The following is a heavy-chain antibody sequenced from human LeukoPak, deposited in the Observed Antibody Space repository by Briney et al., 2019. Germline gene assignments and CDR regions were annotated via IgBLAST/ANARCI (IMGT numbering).Heavy chain of an antibody. Sequence: SGGSLRLSCAASGFTFSSYAMSWVRQAPGKGLEWVSAISGSGGSTYYADSVKGRFTISRDNPKNTLYLQMNSLRAEDTAVYYCAKDFWSTSPALYYYYGMDVWGQGTTVTVSS. D-gene: IGHD3-3*01. J-gene: IGHJ6*02. CDR3: AKDFWSTSPALYYYYGMDV. CDR2: ISGSGGST. CDR1: GFTFSSYA. V-gene: IGHV3-23*01.